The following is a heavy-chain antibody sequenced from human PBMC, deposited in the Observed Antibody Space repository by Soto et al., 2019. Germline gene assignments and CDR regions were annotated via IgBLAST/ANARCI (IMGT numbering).Heavy chain of an antibody. J-gene: IGHJ4*02. CDR2: ISGSGGST. Sequence: GXLRVSSSASGFPFSMYAMSWVRQAPGKGLEWVSAISGSGGSTYYADSVKGRFTISRDNSKNTLYLQMNSLRAEDTAVYYCANRNGVYDYWGQGTLVTVSS. CDR3: ANRNGVYDY. D-gene: IGHD2-8*01. CDR1: GFPFSMYA. V-gene: IGHV3-23*01.